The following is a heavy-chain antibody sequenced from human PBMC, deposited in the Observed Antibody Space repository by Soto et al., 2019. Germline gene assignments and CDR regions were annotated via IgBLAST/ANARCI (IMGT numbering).Heavy chain of an antibody. Sequence: TSETLSLTCTVSGGSISSGGYYWSWIRQHPGKGLEWIGYIYYSGSTYYNPSLKSRVTISVDTSKNQFSLKLSSVTAADTAVYYCARDIVVVPAELDYYYYYMDVWGKGTTVTVSS. J-gene: IGHJ6*03. V-gene: IGHV4-31*03. CDR1: GGSISSGGYY. CDR3: ARDIVVVPAELDYYYYYMDV. D-gene: IGHD2-2*01. CDR2: IYYSGST.